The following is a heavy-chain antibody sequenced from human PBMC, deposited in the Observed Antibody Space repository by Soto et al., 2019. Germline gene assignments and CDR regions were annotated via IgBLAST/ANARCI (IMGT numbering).Heavy chain of an antibody. CDR3: ATASYYDFWSGYHPSGYGMDV. CDR2: MNPNSGNT. J-gene: IGHJ6*02. V-gene: IGHV1-8*01. Sequence: ASVKVSCKASGYTFTSYDINWVRQATGQGXEWMGWMNPNSGNTGYAQKFQGRVTMTRNTSISTAYMELSSLRSEDTAVYYCATASYYDFWSGYHPSGYGMDVWGQGTTVTVSS. CDR1: GYTFTSYD. D-gene: IGHD3-3*01.